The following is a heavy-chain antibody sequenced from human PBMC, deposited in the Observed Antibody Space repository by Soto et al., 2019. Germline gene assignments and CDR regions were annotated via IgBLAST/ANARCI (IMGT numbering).Heavy chain of an antibody. CDR3: ATDLWFGESVAFDI. CDR2: FDPEDGET. CDR1: VYTLTELS. J-gene: IGHJ3*02. V-gene: IGHV1-24*01. Sequence: ASVKVSGKVSVYTLTELSIHCVRRAPGKGLEWMGGFDPEDGETIYAQKFQGRVTMTEDTSTDTAYMELSSLRSEDTAVYYCATDLWFGESVAFDIWGQGTMVTVSS. D-gene: IGHD3-10*01.